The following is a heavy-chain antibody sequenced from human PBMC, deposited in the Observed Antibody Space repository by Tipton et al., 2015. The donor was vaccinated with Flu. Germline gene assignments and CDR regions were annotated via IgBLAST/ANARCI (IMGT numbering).Heavy chain of an antibody. V-gene: IGHV3-7*01. CDR2: INQDGSEE. CDR3: TRALDY. J-gene: IGHJ4*02. Sequence: QLVQSGGGVVQPGRSLGLSCAASGFTFSSYAMHWVRQAPGKGLEWVANINQDGSEEYSVDSVKGRFTISRDNAKNSLYLQMNSLRAEDTAVYYCTRALDYWGQGTPVTVSS. CDR1: GFTFSSYA.